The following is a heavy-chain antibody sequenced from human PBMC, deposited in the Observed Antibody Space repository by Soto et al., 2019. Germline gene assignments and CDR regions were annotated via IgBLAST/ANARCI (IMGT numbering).Heavy chain of an antibody. D-gene: IGHD5-18*01. CDR2: ISTYNGNT. V-gene: IGHV1-18*01. CDR3: ARDHVDTAMARFVY. CDR1: GYTFTTYG. J-gene: IGHJ4*02. Sequence: QVQLVQSGAEVKKPGASVKVSCKASGYTFTTYGIGWVRQAPGQGLEWMGWISTYNGNTNYAQKFQGRVTMTTDTSTNTAYMELRSLKSDDTAVYYCARDHVDTAMARFVYWGQGTLVTVSS.